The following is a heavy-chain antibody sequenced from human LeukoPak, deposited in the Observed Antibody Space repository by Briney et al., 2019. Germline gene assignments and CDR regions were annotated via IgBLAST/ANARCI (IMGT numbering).Heavy chain of an antibody. D-gene: IGHD3-10*01. Sequence: GASVKVSCKASGYTFTGYYMHWVRQAPGQGLEWMGWINPNSGGTNYAQKFQGWVTMTRDTSISTAYMELSRLRSDDTAVYYCARTNRGSYGSGSYYNSNWFDPWGQGTLVTVSS. CDR3: ARTNRGSYGSGSYYNSNWFDP. J-gene: IGHJ5*02. CDR1: GYTFTGYY. CDR2: INPNSGGT. V-gene: IGHV1-2*04.